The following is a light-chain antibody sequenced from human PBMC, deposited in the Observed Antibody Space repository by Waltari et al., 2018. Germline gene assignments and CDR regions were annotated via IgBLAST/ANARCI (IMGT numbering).Light chain of an antibody. Sequence: EIVMTQSPATLSVSPGEKDTLPCRASQSFSINLAWYQQKPGQAPRLLIYGASTRATGIPARFSGSGSGTEFTLTISSMQSEDFAVYYCQQYNNWPPWTFGQGTKVEIK. CDR1: QSFSIN. CDR3: QQYNNWPPWT. CDR2: GAS. V-gene: IGKV3-15*01. J-gene: IGKJ1*01.